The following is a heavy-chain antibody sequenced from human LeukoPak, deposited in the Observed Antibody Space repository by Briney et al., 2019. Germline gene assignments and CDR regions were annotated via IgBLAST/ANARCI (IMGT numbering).Heavy chain of an antibody. D-gene: IGHD5-18*01. J-gene: IGHJ4*02. Sequence: GESLKISCKGSGYSFTSYWIGWVRQMPGKGLEWMGIIYPGDSDTRYSPSFQGQVTISADKSISTAYLQWSSLKASDTAMYYCAREGASVDTAMEHPFDYWGQGTLVTVSS. CDR3: AREGASVDTAMEHPFDY. CDR2: IYPGDSDT. CDR1: GYSFTSYW. V-gene: IGHV5-51*01.